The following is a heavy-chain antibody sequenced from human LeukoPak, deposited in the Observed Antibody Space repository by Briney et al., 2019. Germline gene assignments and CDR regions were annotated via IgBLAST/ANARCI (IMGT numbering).Heavy chain of an antibody. J-gene: IGHJ6*03. V-gene: IGHV1-69*13. D-gene: IGHD6-13*01. CDR1: GGTFSSYA. Sequence: ASVKVSCKASGGTFSSYAISWVRQAPGQGLEWMGGIIPIFGTANYAQKFQGRVTITADESTSTAYMELSSLRSEDTAVYYCARPGSSSHYYYYYMDVWGKGTTVTISS. CDR2: IIPIFGTA. CDR3: ARPGSSSHYYYYYMDV.